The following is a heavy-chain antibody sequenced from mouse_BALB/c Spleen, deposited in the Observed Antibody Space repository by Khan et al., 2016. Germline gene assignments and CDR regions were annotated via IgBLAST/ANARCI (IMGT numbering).Heavy chain of an antibody. CDR1: GYTFTTYT. J-gene: IGHJ4*01. CDR2: IDPYNGNT. V-gene: IGHV1S135*01. D-gene: IGHD2-1*01. CDR3: ASDLLWYAMDY. Sequence: QLQQSGPELVKPGASVKVSCKASGYTFTTYTMYWVKQSHGKNLEWIGYIDPYNGNTTYNQKFKGKATLTVDKSSSTAYMHLNSLASDDSAVYYCASDLLWYAMDYWGQGTSVTVSS.